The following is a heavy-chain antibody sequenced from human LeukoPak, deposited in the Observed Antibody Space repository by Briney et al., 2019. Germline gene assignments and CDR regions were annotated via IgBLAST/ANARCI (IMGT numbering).Heavy chain of an antibody. V-gene: IGHV4-34*01. Sequence: SETLSLTCAVYGGSFSDYFWSWIRQAPGKGLEWIGEISHSGDTNQNSSLKSQVTMSIDTSKNQFSLNLRSVTAADTAVYYCASNKYPVQAFDIWGQGTMVTVSS. D-gene: IGHD2/OR15-2a*01. CDR2: ISHSGDT. CDR1: GGSFSDYF. CDR3: ASNKYPVQAFDI. J-gene: IGHJ3*02.